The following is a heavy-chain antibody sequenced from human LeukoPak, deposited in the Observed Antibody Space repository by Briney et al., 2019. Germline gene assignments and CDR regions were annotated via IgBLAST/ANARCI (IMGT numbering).Heavy chain of an antibody. CDR1: GGSISSGGYY. CDR2: IYYSGST. D-gene: IGHD1-26*01. Sequence: SETLSLTCTVSGGSISSGGYYWSWIRQHPGKGLEWIGYIYYSGSTYYNPSLKSRVTISVETSKNQFSLKLSSVTAADTAVYYCARDSGNNWFDPWGQGTLATVSS. J-gene: IGHJ5*02. V-gene: IGHV4-31*03. CDR3: ARDSGNNWFDP.